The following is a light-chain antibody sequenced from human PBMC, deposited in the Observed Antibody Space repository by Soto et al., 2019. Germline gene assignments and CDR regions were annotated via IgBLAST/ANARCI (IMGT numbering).Light chain of an antibody. V-gene: IGLV1-40*01. CDR3: TSHAGTINFPYI. Sequence: QSVLTQPPSVSGAPGQRVTLSCTGSGSNIGAHYDVHWYQHLPGTAPKLLIYGNSNRPSGVPDRFSGSKSGTSASLAITGLQAEDEADYYCTSHAGTINFPYIFGTGTKLTVL. J-gene: IGLJ1*01. CDR2: GNS. CDR1: GSNIGAHYD.